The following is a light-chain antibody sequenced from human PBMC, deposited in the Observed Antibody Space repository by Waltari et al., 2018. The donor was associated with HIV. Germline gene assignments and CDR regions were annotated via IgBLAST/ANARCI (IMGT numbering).Light chain of an antibody. CDR1: ALPKQY. Sequence: SYELTQPPSVSVSPGQTARITCSGDALPKQYAYWYQQKPGQAPVLVIYKDSERPSGIPERFSGSSSGTTVTLTISVVQAEDEADYYCQSADSSGTYSVVFGGGTNLTVL. V-gene: IGLV3-25*03. J-gene: IGLJ2*01. CDR3: QSADSSGTYSVV. CDR2: KDS.